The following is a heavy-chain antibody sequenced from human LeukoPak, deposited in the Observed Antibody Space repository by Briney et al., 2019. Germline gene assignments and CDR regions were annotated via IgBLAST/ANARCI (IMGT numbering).Heavy chain of an antibody. CDR3: ARDFSSTSCYKGNPWCDYYYYYMDV. V-gene: IGHV4-4*07. D-gene: IGHD2-2*02. CDR2: IYTSGST. CDR1: GGSISSYY. J-gene: IGHJ6*03. Sequence: PSEILSLTCTVSGGSISSYYWSWIRQPAGKGLEWIGRIYTSGSTNYNPSLKSRVTMSVDTSKNQFSLKLSSVTAADTAVYYCARDFSSTSCYKGNPWCDYYYYYMDVWGKGTTVTVSS.